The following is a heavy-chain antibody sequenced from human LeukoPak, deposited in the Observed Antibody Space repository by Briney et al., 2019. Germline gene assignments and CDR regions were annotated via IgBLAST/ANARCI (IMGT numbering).Heavy chain of an antibody. CDR3: ARGFAAIERAPYFDY. V-gene: IGHV1-69*05. D-gene: IGHD5-18*01. CDR1: GGTFSSYA. CDR2: IIPIFGTA. J-gene: IGHJ4*02. Sequence: SVKVFCKASGGTFSSYAISWVRQAPGQGLEWMGGIIPIFGTANYAQKFQGRVTITTDESTSTAYMELSSLRSEDTAVYYCARGFAAIERAPYFDYWGQGTLVTVSS.